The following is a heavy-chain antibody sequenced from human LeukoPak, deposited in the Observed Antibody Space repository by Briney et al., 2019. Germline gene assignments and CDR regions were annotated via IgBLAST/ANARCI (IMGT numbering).Heavy chain of an antibody. J-gene: IGHJ3*02. CDR2: TYHRSKWYN. V-gene: IGHV6-1*01. CDR1: ADSVSSNSAA. CDR3: ATTVETGDAFDI. Sequence: SQTLSLTSALAADSVSSNSAAWSWIRLSPSRGLEWLGRTYHRSKWYNDYAVSVRSRITINPDTSKNLFSLQVNSVTHEDTAEYYFATTVETGDAFDIWGPGTMVTVSS. D-gene: IGHD4-23*01.